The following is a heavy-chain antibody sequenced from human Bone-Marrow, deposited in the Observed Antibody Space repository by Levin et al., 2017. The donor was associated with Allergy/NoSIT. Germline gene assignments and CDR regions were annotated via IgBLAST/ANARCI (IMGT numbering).Heavy chain of an antibody. CDR3: ARGGDDYYGSGSYYFDY. Sequence: GESLKISCKASGYTFTSYDINWVRQATGQGLEWMGWMNPNSGNTGYAQKFQGRVTMTRNTSISTAYMELSSLRSEDTAVYYCARGGDDYYGSGSYYFDYWGQGTLVTVSS. CDR2: MNPNSGNT. D-gene: IGHD3-10*01. J-gene: IGHJ4*02. CDR1: GYTFTSYD. V-gene: IGHV1-8*01.